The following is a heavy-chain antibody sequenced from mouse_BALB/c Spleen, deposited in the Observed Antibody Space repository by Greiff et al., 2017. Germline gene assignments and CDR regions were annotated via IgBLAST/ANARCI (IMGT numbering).Heavy chain of an antibody. J-gene: IGHJ3*01. CDR3: ARHPYGNYGWFAY. Sequence: EVQGVESGGGLVKPGGSLKLSCAASGFAFSSYDMSWVRQTPEKRLEWVAYISSGGGSTYYPDTVKGRFTISRDNAKNTLYLQMSSLKSEDTAMYYCARHPYGNYGWFAYWGQGTLVTVSA. CDR2: ISSGGGST. D-gene: IGHD2-1*01. CDR1: GFAFSSYD. V-gene: IGHV5-12-1*01.